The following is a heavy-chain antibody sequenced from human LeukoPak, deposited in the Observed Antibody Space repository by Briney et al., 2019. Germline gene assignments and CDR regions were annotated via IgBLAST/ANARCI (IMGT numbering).Heavy chain of an antibody. D-gene: IGHD6-19*01. CDR3: ARGDSSGWYVPCDY. CDR1: GFTFDDYG. CDR2: INWNGGST. J-gene: IGHJ4*02. Sequence: GGSLRLSCAASGFTFDDYGMSWVRQAPGKGLEWVSGINWNGGSTGYADSVKGRFTISRDNAKNSLYLQMNSLRAEDTALYHCARGDSSGWYVPCDYWAREPWSPSPQ. V-gene: IGHV3-20*01.